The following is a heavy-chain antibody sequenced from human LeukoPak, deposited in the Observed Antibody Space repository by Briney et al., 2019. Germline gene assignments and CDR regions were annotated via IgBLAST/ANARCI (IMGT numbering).Heavy chain of an antibody. Sequence: SETLSLTCTVSGGSISSSSYYWGWIRQPPGKGLEWIGSINYSGSTYYNSSLKSRVTISVDTSKNQFSLMLSSVTAADTAVYYCARGPIGVFDYWGQGTLVTVSS. CDR3: ARGPIGVFDY. D-gene: IGHD1-26*01. CDR1: GGSISSSSYY. V-gene: IGHV4-39*07. J-gene: IGHJ4*02. CDR2: INYSGST.